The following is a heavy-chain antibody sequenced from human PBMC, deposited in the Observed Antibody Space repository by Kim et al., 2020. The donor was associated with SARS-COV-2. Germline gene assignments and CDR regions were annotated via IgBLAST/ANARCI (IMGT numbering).Heavy chain of an antibody. CDR2: IDPSDSYT. D-gene: IGHD2-15*01. V-gene: IGHV5-10-1*01. Sequence: GESLKISCKGSGYSFTSYWISWVRQMPGKGLEWMGRIDPSDSYTNYSPSFQGHVTISADKSISTAYLQWSSLKASDTAMYYCARQGYLLVAVDGMDVWGQGTTVTVSS. CDR3: ARQGYLLVAVDGMDV. J-gene: IGHJ6*02. CDR1: GYSFTSYW.